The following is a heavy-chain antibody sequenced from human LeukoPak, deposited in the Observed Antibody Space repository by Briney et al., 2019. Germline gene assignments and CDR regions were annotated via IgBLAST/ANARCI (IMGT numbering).Heavy chain of an antibody. Sequence: RTLSLSCALSGDTVCSNNAGWNWNTQSQSRGVESLGRKYYRCKWYNDYAVSVKSLRTINPDTSKNQFSPQLNSVTPEDTAVDYCERQYIINWTLENLEDWGQGALVTVGS. CDR1: GDTVCSNNAG. V-gene: IGHV6-1*03. D-gene: IGHD1-1*01. CDR2: KYYRCKWYN. CDR3: ERQYIINWTLENLED. J-gene: IGHJ4*02.